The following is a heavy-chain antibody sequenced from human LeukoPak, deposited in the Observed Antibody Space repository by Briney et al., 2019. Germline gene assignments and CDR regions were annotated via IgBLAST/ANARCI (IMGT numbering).Heavy chain of an antibody. Sequence: SETLSLTCAVYGGSFSGYYWSWIRQLPGKGLEWIGEINHSGSTNYNPSLKSRVTISVDTSKNQFSLKLSSVTAEDTAVYYCARDNYDFWSGYYQSDWFDPWGQGTLVTVSS. J-gene: IGHJ5*02. V-gene: IGHV4-34*01. CDR1: GGSFSGYY. CDR2: INHSGST. D-gene: IGHD3-3*01. CDR3: ARDNYDFWSGYYQSDWFDP.